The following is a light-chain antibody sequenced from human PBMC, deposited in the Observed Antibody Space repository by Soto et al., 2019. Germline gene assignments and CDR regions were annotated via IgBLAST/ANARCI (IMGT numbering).Light chain of an antibody. CDR2: RTS. V-gene: IGKV3-15*01. J-gene: IGKJ1*01. CDR1: QGISGH. CDR3: QQYNDWPLWT. Sequence: EIVMTQSPATLSLSPGERATLSCRASQGISGHLAWYQQKPGQAPRLLMYRTSTRATGIPARFSGSGSGTEFTLTISNLQSEDFAVYYCQQYNDWPLWTFGQGTKVEIK.